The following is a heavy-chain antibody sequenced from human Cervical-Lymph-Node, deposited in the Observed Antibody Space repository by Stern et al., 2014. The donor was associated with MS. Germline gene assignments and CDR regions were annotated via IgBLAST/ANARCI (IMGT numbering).Heavy chain of an antibody. D-gene: IGHD4-17*01. J-gene: IGHJ3*02. CDR3: AREDTVTTDDAFDI. CDR1: GFIFSDYY. V-gene: IGHV3-11*04. Sequence: DQLVESGGGLVKPGGSLRLSCAASGFIFSDYYMSWIRQAPGKGLEWLSYISSSGSTIYYADSVKGRFTISRDNAKNSLYLQMNSLRAEDTAVYYCAREDTVTTDDAFDIWGQGTMVTVSS. CDR2: ISSSGSTI.